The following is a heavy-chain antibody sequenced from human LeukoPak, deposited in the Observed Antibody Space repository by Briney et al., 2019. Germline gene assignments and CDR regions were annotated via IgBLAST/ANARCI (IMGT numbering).Heavy chain of an antibody. Sequence: GRSLRLSCAASEFTFSSYGMHWVRQAPGKGLEWVAVIWYDGSNKYYADSVKGRFTISRDNSKNTAYLQMNSLKTEDTAVYYCTRLEFPSGWYRVDYWGQGTLVTVSS. CDR1: EFTFSSYG. CDR3: TRLEFPSGWYRVDY. CDR2: IWYDGSNK. D-gene: IGHD6-19*01. J-gene: IGHJ4*02. V-gene: IGHV3-33*01.